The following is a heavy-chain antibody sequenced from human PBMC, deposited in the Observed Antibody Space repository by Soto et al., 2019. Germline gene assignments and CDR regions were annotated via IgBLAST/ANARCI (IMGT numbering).Heavy chain of an antibody. CDR1: GYTFTSYG. J-gene: IGHJ4*02. D-gene: IGHD1-7*01. CDR3: ARATRITGTTFDY. CDR2: ISAYNGNT. Sequence: QVQLVQSGAEVKKPGASVKVSCKASGYTFTSYGISWVRQAPGQGLEWMGWISAYNGNTNYAQKLQGRVTMTTDTAPSRAYRELRSLRADDTAVDYCARATRITGTTFDYWGQGTLVTVSS. V-gene: IGHV1-18*01.